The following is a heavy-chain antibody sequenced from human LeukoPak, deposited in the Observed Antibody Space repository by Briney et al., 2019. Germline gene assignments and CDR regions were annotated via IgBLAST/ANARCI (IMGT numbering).Heavy chain of an antibody. J-gene: IGHJ4*02. CDR2: LSGDGDAT. D-gene: IGHD6-19*01. Sequence: PGGSLRLSCAASGFTFSTYAMNWVRQAPGKGLEWVSTLSGDGDATYYADSVKGRFTISRDNSKNTLYLQMNSLRAEDTAVYYCAKDRALAGTTVIDYWGQGTLVTVSS. CDR1: GFTFSTYA. CDR3: AKDRALAGTTVIDY. V-gene: IGHV3-23*01.